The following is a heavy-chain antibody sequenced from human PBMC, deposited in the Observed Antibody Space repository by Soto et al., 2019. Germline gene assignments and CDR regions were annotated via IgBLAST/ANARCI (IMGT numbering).Heavy chain of an antibody. D-gene: IGHD6-13*01. V-gene: IGHV3-33*01. CDR3: ARVRSVAAAGHYYYYMDV. J-gene: IGHJ6*03. Sequence: ESGGGVVQPGRSLRLSCAASGFTFSSYGMHWVRQAPGKGLEWVAVIWYDGSNKYYADSVKGRFTISRDNSKNTLYLQMNSLRAEDTAVYYCARVRSVAAAGHYYYYMDVWGKGTTVTVSS. CDR1: GFTFSSYG. CDR2: IWYDGSNK.